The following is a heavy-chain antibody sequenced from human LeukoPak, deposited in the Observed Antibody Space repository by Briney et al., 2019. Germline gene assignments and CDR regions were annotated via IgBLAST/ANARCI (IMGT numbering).Heavy chain of an antibody. CDR1: GYSFTAYW. V-gene: IGHV5-51*01. D-gene: IGHD3-16*01. J-gene: IGHJ4*02. CDR3: ARPAAGLGGFDY. Sequence: GESLKISSRGSGYSFTAYWIAWVRQMPGKGLEWMATIYPGNSATTYSPSFQGQVTISADKSITTAYLQWSSLKASDTAMYYCARPAAGLGGFDYWGQGTLVTVSS. CDR2: IYPGNSAT.